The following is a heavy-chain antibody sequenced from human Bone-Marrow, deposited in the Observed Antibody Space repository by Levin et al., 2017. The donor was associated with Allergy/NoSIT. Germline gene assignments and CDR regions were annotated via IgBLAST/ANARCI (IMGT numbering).Heavy chain of an antibody. CDR1: GYTLSELS. V-gene: IGHV1-24*01. D-gene: IGHD3-9*01. CDR3: AALHIFTTYSPDPFDY. CDR2: FDRDTGEA. J-gene: IGHJ4*02. Sequence: ASVKVSCKVSGYTLSELSMHWVRQAPVKGLEWMGGFDRDTGEAVYAQNFEGRVTMTKDTSTDTVYMELNSLRSEDTAVYYCAALHIFTTYSPDPFDYWGQGTLVTVSS.